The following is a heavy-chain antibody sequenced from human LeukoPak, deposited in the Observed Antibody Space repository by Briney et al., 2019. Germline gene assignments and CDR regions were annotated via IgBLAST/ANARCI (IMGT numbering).Heavy chain of an antibody. Sequence: GGSLRLSCAASGFSFSSYTMHWVRQAPGKGLEWVSAISGSGGSTYYADSVKGRFTISRDNSKNTLYLQMNSLRAEDTAVYYCAKDRRVGATPSWGQGTLVTVSS. CDR1: GFSFSSYT. J-gene: IGHJ4*02. D-gene: IGHD1-26*01. V-gene: IGHV3-23*01. CDR2: ISGSGGST. CDR3: AKDRRVGATPS.